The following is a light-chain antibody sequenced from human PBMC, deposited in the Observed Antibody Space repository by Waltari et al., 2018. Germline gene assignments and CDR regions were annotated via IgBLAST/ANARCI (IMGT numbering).Light chain of an antibody. CDR1: TSIDTY. CDR3: QQSYKTPIT. CDR2: AAS. V-gene: IGKV1-39*01. J-gene: IGKJ5*01. Sequence: DIQMTQSPSSLSASVGDRVPITCRASTSIDTYLNWYQQKLGKAPKVLIYAASSLQSGVPSRFSGSGSGTDFPLTISSLQPEDFATYYCQQSYKTPITFGQGTRLEIK.